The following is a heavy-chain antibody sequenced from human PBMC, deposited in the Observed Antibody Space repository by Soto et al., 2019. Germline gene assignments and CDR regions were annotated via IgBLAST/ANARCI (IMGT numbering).Heavy chain of an antibody. CDR3: ARDMTRPVVPYFDF. V-gene: IGHV1-69*18. CDR2: IIPISGAA. CDR1: GGTFSNYV. D-gene: IGHD2-15*01. J-gene: IGHJ4*02. Sequence: QVQLVQSGADVKKPGSSVKFSCKASGGTFSNYVVNWVRQAPGQGLEWMGRIIPISGAAIYAQQVQGRVTITADQSTSTSYMELSSLGSEDTAVYYCARDMTRPVVPYFDFWGQGTLVTVSS.